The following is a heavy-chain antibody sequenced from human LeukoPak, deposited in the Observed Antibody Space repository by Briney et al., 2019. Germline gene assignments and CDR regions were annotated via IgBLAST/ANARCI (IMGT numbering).Heavy chain of an antibody. V-gene: IGHV4-59*01. Sequence: PSETLSLTCTVSGCSISSFYWSWIRHPPGKGLEEIGYIYYSGRSNYNPSLKSRVTISVDTSKNQLSLKLSSVTAADTAVYYCARVFDSSGGYDYWGQGTLVTVSS. CDR2: IYYSGRS. CDR3: ARVFDSSGGYDY. D-gene: IGHD3-22*01. CDR1: GCSISSFY. J-gene: IGHJ4*02.